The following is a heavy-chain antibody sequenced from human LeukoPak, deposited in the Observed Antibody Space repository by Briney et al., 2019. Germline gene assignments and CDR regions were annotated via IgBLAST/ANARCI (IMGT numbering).Heavy chain of an antibody. J-gene: IGHJ1*01. CDR1: GGSISSSSYY. CDR3: ARLDFRRTVGATPQH. V-gene: IGHV4-39*01. D-gene: IGHD1-26*01. CDR2: IYYSGST. Sequence: SETLSLTCTVSGGSISSSSYYWGWIRQPPGKGLEWIGSIYYSGSTYYNPSLKSRVTISVDTSKNQFSLKLSSVTAADTAVYYCARLDFRRTVGATPQHWGQGTLVTVSS.